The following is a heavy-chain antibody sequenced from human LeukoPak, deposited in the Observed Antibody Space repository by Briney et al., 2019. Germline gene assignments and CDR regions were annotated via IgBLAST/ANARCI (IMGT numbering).Heavy chain of an antibody. Sequence: PSETLSLTCTVSGGSISSYYWSWIRQPAGKGLEWIGRIYTSGGTNYNPSLKSRVTMSVDTSKNQFSLKLSSVTAADTAVYYCARDNYYDSSGYSYYFDYWGQGTLVTVSS. CDR1: GGSISSYY. V-gene: IGHV4-4*07. D-gene: IGHD3-22*01. CDR2: IYTSGGT. J-gene: IGHJ4*02. CDR3: ARDNYYDSSGYSYYFDY.